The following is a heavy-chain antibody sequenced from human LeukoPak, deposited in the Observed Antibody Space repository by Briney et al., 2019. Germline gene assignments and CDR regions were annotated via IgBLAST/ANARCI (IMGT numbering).Heavy chain of an antibody. CDR3: ARDFYDSSDFDHDAFDI. D-gene: IGHD3-22*01. J-gene: IGHJ3*02. CDR1: GGSISSGGYY. Sequence: SETLSLTCTVSGGSISSGGYYWSWIRQHPGKGLAWIGYIYYSGSTYYNPSLKSRVTISVDTSKNQFSLKLSSVTAADTAVYYCARDFYDSSDFDHDAFDIWGQGTMVTVSS. CDR2: IYYSGST. V-gene: IGHV4-31*03.